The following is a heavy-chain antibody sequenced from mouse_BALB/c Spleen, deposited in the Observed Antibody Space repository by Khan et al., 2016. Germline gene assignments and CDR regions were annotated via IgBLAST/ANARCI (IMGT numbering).Heavy chain of an antibody. CDR3: ARDGPYDSTAFAY. CDR1: GFSLTSYG. V-gene: IGHV2-9*02. D-gene: IGHD2-4*01. Sequence: QMQLEESGPGLVAPSQSLSITCTVSGFSLTSYGVHWVRQPPGKGLEWLGVIWAGGSTNYNSALMSRLSISKDNSKSQVFLKMNSLQNDGTAMYYCARDGPYDSTAFAYWGQGTLVTVSA. CDR2: IWAGGST. J-gene: IGHJ3*01.